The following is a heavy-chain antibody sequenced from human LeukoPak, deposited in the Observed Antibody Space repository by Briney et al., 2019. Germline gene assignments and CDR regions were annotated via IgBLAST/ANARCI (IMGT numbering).Heavy chain of an antibody. CDR1: GFTFSSYS. V-gene: IGHV3-21*01. Sequence: GGSLRLSCAASGFTFSSYSMNWVRQAPGKGLEWVSSISSSSSYIYYADSVKGRFTISRDNAKNSLYLQMNSLRADDTAVYYCAIDYDSSGYTPDYWGQGTLVTVSS. CDR3: AIDYDSSGYTPDY. CDR2: ISSSSSYI. D-gene: IGHD3-22*01. J-gene: IGHJ4*02.